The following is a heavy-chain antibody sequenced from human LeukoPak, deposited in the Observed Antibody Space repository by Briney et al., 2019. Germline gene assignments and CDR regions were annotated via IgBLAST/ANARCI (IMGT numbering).Heavy chain of an antibody. Sequence: PGGSLRLSCAASGFTFDDYGMSWVRQAPGKGLEWVSSISSSSSYIYYADSVKGRFTISRDNAKNSLYLQMNSLKTEDTAVYYCTTDQSGRHSSGPSWGQGTLVTVSS. J-gene: IGHJ4*02. CDR3: TTDQSGRHSSGPS. CDR2: ISSSSSYI. V-gene: IGHV3-21*03. CDR1: GFTFDDYG. D-gene: IGHD6-19*01.